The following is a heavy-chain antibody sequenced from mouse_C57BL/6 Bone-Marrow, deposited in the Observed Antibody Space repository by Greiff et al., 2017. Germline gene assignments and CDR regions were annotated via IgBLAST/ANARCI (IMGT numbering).Heavy chain of an antibody. CDR3: ASEGLTGPWFAY. V-gene: IGHV1-82*01. CDR1: GYAFSSSW. Sequence: QVQLQQSGPELVKPGASVKISCKASGYAFSSSWMNWVKQRPGKGLEWIGRIYPGDGDTNYNGKFKGKATLTADKSSSTAYMQRSSLTSEDSAVYFCASEGLTGPWFAYWGQGTLVTVSA. D-gene: IGHD4-1*01. J-gene: IGHJ3*01. CDR2: IYPGDGDT.